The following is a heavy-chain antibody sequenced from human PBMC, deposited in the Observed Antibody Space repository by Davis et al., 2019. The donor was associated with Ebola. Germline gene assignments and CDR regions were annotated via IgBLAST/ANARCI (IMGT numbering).Heavy chain of an antibody. CDR1: GFTFGSYN. Sequence: GESLKISCAASGFTFGSYNMNWVRQAPGKGLEWVSHISSRYNKQYADSVKGRFTISRDNAKNSLSLQMNSLRDEDTAVYYCARVGNWNYASDTFDIWGQGTMVTVSS. CDR3: ARVGNWNYASDTFDI. CDR2: ISSRYNK. V-gene: IGHV3-48*02. D-gene: IGHD1-7*01. J-gene: IGHJ3*02.